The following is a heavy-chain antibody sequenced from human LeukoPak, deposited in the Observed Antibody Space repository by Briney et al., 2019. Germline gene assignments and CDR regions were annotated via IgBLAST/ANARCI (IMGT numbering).Heavy chain of an antibody. CDR2: INPNSGGT. V-gene: IGHV1-2*02. J-gene: IGHJ4*02. Sequence: EASVKVSCKASGYTFTSYGISWVRQAPGQGLEWMGWINPNSGGTNYAQKFQGRVTMTRDTSISTAYMELSRLRSDDTAVYYCARDGSIAAAGEVDYWGQGTLVTVSS. D-gene: IGHD6-13*01. CDR1: GYTFTSYG. CDR3: ARDGSIAAAGEVDY.